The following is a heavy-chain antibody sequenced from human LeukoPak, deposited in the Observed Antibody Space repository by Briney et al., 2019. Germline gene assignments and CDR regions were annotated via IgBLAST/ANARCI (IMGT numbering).Heavy chain of an antibody. V-gene: IGHV3-23*01. J-gene: IGHJ4*02. D-gene: IGHD1-26*01. Sequence: GGSLRLSCAASGFTFSSYAMRWVRQAPGKGLEWVSGISVSGASTYYADSVKGRFTISRDNSRNILYLQLSSLRAEDTAVYYCARLMMGATLRLHLDYWGQGALVTVSS. CDR1: GFTFSSYA. CDR2: ISVSGAST. CDR3: ARLMMGATLRLHLDY.